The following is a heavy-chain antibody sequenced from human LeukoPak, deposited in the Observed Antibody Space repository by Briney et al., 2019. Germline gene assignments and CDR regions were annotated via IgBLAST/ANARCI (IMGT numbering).Heavy chain of an antibody. CDR3: ARVGPGAFDI. Sequence: GGSLRLSCAASGFTFSSYWMSWVRQAPGKGLEWVANIKKDGSEKYYVDSVKGRFTISRDSAKNSLYLQMNSLTAEDTAVYYCARVGPGAFDIWGQGTMVTVSS. J-gene: IGHJ3*02. V-gene: IGHV3-7*01. CDR1: GFTFSSYW. CDR2: IKKDGSEK.